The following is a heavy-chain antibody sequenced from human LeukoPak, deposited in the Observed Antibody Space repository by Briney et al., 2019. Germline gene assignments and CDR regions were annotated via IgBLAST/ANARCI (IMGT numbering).Heavy chain of an antibody. D-gene: IGHD3-22*01. CDR1: GSTFSSYS. Sequence: GGSLRLSCAASGSTFSSYSMNWVRQAPGKGLEWVSYISSSSSTIYYADSVKGRFTISRDNAKNSLYLQMNSLRAEDTAAYYCARGAYYYDSSGYSNFDYWGQGTLVTVSS. CDR2: ISSSSSTI. CDR3: ARGAYYYDSSGYSNFDY. J-gene: IGHJ4*02. V-gene: IGHV3-48*04.